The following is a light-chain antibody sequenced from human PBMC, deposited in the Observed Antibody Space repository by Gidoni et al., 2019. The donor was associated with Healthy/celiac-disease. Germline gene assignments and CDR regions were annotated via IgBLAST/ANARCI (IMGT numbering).Light chain of an antibody. CDR1: KLGDKY. J-gene: IGLJ2*01. CDR2: QDS. CDR3: QAWDSSTPVV. Sequence: SYALTQPPSVSVSPGQTASITCSGDKLGDKYACWYQQKPGQSPVLVIYQDSKRPSGIPERFSSANSGNTATLTISGTQAMDEADYYCQAWDSSTPVVFGGGTKLTVL. V-gene: IGLV3-1*01.